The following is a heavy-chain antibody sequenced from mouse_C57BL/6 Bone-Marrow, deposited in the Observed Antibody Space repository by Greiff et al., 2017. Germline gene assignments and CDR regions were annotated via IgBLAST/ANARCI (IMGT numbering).Heavy chain of an antibody. CDR3: AMHYGSSYFYAMDY. Sequence: DVQLVESEGGLVQPGSSMKLSCTASGFTFSDYYMAWVRQVPEKGLEWVANINYDGSSTYYLDSLKSRFIISRDNAKNILYLQMSSLKSEDTATYYCAMHYGSSYFYAMDYWGQGTSVTVSS. D-gene: IGHD1-1*01. CDR1: GFTFSDYY. J-gene: IGHJ4*01. V-gene: IGHV5-16*01. CDR2: INYDGSST.